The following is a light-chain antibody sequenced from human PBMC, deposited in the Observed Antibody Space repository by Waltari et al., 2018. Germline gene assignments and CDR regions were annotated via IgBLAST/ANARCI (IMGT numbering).Light chain of an antibody. Sequence: DIQLTQSPSSLSASLGDRVTITCQASQDINNFLNWYQQKPGRAPKLLIFDASNLETGVPSRFIGSGSETDFSFTITSLQLEDIATYYCQQYRNLPYTFGQGTKLEV. J-gene: IGKJ2*01. CDR2: DAS. CDR3: QQYRNLPYT. CDR1: QDINNF. V-gene: IGKV1-33*01.